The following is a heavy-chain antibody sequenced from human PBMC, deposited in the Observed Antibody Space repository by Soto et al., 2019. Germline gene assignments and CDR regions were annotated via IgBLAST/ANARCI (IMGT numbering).Heavy chain of an antibody. Sequence: QVQLVQSGAEVKKPGASVKVSCKASGYTFTSYDISWVRQATGQGLGWMGWMTPSSGTTGFVQKFQGRVTVTRDTSISTAYMEVTSLTSEDTAVYYCARTIFGVAKYYFDYWGQGTLVTVSS. V-gene: IGHV1-8*01. CDR2: MTPSSGTT. J-gene: IGHJ4*02. CDR3: ARTIFGVAKYYFDY. D-gene: IGHD3-3*01. CDR1: GYTFTSYD.